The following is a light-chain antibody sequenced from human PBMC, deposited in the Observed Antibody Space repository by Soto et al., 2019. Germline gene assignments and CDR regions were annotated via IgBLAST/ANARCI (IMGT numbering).Light chain of an antibody. J-gene: IGKJ4*01. CDR3: QPANSFPLT. CDR1: QDVSSW. CDR2: SAS. V-gene: IGKV1-12*01. Sequence: DIQVTQSPSSVSASVGDRVTITCRTSQDVSSWLAWYQQKPGKAPELLIYSASTLQTGVPSRFSGSGSGTDFTLTISSLQPEDFASGYCQPANSFPLTFGGGTKVEIK.